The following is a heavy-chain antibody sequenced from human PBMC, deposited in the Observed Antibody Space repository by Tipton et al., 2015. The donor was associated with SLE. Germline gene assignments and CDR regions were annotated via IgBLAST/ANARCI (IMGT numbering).Heavy chain of an antibody. CDR3: ARETVAGHPGAFDI. CDR1: GFKFSDYS. V-gene: IGHV3-30*02. J-gene: IGHJ3*02. CDR2: IRSDGSKK. D-gene: IGHD6-19*01. Sequence: SLRLSCAASGFKFSDYSIHWVRQAPGKGLEWVAFIRSDGSKKYYADSVKGRFTISRDNSKNTLYLQMNSLRAEDTAVYYCARETVAGHPGAFDIWGQGTMVTVSS.